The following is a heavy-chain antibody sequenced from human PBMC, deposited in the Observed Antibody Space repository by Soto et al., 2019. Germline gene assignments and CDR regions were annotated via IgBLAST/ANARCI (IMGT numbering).Heavy chain of an antibody. CDR1: GGSISSSSYY. V-gene: IGHV4-39*01. CDR3: ARHGLPITVTTKEYYFDY. Sequence: SETLSLTCTVSGGSISSSSYYWGWIRQPPGKGLEWIGSIYYSGSTYYNPSLKSRVTISVDTSKNQFSLKLSSVTAADTAVYYCARHGLPITVTTKEYYFDYWGQGTLVTSPQ. J-gene: IGHJ4*02. D-gene: IGHD4-17*01. CDR2: IYYSGST.